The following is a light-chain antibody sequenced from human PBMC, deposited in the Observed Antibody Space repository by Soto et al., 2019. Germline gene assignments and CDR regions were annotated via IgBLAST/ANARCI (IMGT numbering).Light chain of an antibody. CDR3: QHCDYLPI. J-gene: IGKJ3*01. CDR2: DAS. Sequence: DIRMTQSPSSLSASVGDRVTITCQASHDITSFLNWYQHKPGRAPKLLIYDASILEAGVPTRFSGRGSGKHFTFTSSSLQPEDVATYYCQHCDYLPIFGPGTTVDFK. CDR1: HDITSF. V-gene: IGKV1-33*01.